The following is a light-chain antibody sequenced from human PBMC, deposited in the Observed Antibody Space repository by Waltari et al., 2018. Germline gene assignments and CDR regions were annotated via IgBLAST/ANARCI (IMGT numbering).Light chain of an antibody. CDR2: NNN. CDR3: AAWDDSLPGLFV. V-gene: IGLV1-44*01. J-gene: IGLJ1*01. Sequence: QSVVTQPPSASGTPGQRVTISCSGSSANIGSNTVNWYQQLPGTTPKLLIYNNNKRPSRVPDRFSGSKSGTSASLAISGLQSEDEADYYCAAWDDSLPGLFVFGSGTKVTVL. CDR1: SANIGSNT.